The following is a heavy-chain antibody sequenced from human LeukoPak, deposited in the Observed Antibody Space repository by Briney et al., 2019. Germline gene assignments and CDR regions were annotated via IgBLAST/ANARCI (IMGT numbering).Heavy chain of an antibody. D-gene: IGHD3-10*01. CDR3: AKPSFMVRGVITLGSFDY. V-gene: IGHV3-30-3*02. CDR2: ISYDGSNK. CDR1: GFTFSSYA. J-gene: IGHJ4*02. Sequence: GGSLRLSCAASGFTFSSYAMHWVRQAPGKGLEWVAVISYDGSNKYYADSVKGRFTISRDNSKNTLYLQMNSLRAEDTAVYYCAKPSFMVRGVITLGSFDYWGQGTLVTVSS.